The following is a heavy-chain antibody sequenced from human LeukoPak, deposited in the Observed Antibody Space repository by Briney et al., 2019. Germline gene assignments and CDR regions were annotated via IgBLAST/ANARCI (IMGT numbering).Heavy chain of an antibody. CDR2: IYYSGST. J-gene: IGHJ3*02. D-gene: IGHD3-22*01. V-gene: IGHV4-59*08. CDR1: GGSISSYY. Sequence: SAPLSLTCAVSGGSISSYYWSWIRPPPGKGLEWIRYIYYSGSTNYNPSLKSRVTISVDTSKNQFSLKLSSVTAADTAVYYCARHVPKYYYDSSGMTGDAFDIWGQGTMVTVSS. CDR3: ARHVPKYYYDSSGMTGDAFDI.